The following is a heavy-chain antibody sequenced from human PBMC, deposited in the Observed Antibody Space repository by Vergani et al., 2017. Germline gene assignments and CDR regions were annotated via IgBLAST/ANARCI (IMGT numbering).Heavy chain of an antibody. CDR1: GFTFSSYA. V-gene: IGHV3-23*01. CDR3: AKDIIIGGYLPDAFDI. CDR2: ISGSGGST. J-gene: IGHJ3*02. Sequence: EVQLLESGGGLVQPGGSLRLSCAASGFTFSSYAMSWVRQAPGKGLEWVSAISGSGGSTYYADSVKGRFTISRDNAKNSLYLQMNSLRAEDTALYYCAKDIIIGGYLPDAFDIWGQGTMVTVSS. D-gene: IGHD3-22*01.